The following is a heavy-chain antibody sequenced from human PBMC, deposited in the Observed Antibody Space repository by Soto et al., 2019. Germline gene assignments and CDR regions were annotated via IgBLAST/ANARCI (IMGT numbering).Heavy chain of an antibody. CDR2: IIPIFGTA. CDR1: GGTFSSYA. CDR3: ARGAVVVVPAAINYYYYGMDV. V-gene: IGHV1-69*13. J-gene: IGHJ6*02. Sequence: ASVKVSWKASGGTFSSYAISWVRQAPGQGLEWMGGIIPIFGTANYAQKFQGRVTITADESTSTAYMELSSLRSEDTAVYYCARGAVVVVPAAINYYYYGMDVWGQGTTVTVS. D-gene: IGHD2-2*01.